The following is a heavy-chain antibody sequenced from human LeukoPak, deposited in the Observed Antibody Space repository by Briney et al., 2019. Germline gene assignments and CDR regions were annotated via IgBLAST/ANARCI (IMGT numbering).Heavy chain of an antibody. CDR3: ARICSSTGCASYYYYYMDV. CDR1: GFTVSSNY. J-gene: IGHJ6*03. V-gene: IGHV3-53*01. D-gene: IGHD2-2*01. Sequence: GGSLRLSCAASGFTVSSNYMSWVRQAPGKGLEWVSVIYSGGSTYYADSVKGRFTISRDNSKNTLYLQMNSLRAEDTAVYYCARICSSTGCASYYYYYMDVWGKGTTVTVSS. CDR2: IYSGGST.